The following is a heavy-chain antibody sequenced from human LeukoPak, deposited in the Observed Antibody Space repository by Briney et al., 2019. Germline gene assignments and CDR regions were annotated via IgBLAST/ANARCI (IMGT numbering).Heavy chain of an antibody. D-gene: IGHD3-10*01. CDR2: IYYSGST. J-gene: IGHJ5*02. V-gene: IGHV4-61*08. CDR3: ARNVLLWFGESSAGWFDP. CDR1: GGSISSGGYS. Sequence: SETLALTCAVSGGSISSGGYSWSWIRQPPGKGLEWIGYIYYSGSTNYNPSLKSRVTISVDTSKNQFSLKLSSVTAADTAVYYCARNVLLWFGESSAGWFDPWGQGTLVTVSS.